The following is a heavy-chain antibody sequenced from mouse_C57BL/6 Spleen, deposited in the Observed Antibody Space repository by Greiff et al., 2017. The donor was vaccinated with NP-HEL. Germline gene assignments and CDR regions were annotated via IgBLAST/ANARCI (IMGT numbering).Heavy chain of an antibody. CDR3: AIDYYGRSYVGDFDV. CDR1: GYTFTSYW. Sequence: VQLQQSGAELVKPGASVKMSCKASGYTFTSYWITWVKQRPGQGLEWIGDIYPGSGSTNYNEKFKSKATLTVDTSSSTADMQLSSLTSEDSAVYYCAIDYYGRSYVGDFDVWGTGTTVTVSS. J-gene: IGHJ1*03. D-gene: IGHD1-1*01. V-gene: IGHV1-55*01. CDR2: IYPGSGST.